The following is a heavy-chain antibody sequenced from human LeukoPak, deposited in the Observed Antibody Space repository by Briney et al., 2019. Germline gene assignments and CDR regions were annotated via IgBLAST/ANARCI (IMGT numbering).Heavy chain of an antibody. CDR3: AGRYYYDSIEDY. V-gene: IGHV3-23*01. CDR1: GFTLSSYA. J-gene: IGHJ4*02. Sequence: GGSLRLSCAASGFTLSSYAMSWVRQAPGKGLEGVSAISGSGGSTYYADSVKGRFTISRDNSKNTLYLQMNSLRAEDTAVYYCAGRYYYDSIEDYWGQGTLVTVSS. D-gene: IGHD3-22*01. CDR2: ISGSGGST.